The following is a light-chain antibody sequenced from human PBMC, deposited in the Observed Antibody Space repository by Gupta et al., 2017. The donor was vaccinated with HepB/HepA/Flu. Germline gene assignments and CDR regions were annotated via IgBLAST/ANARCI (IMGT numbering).Light chain of an antibody. CDR2: AAS. J-gene: IGKJ4*01. CDR3: QQTDSTPLI. V-gene: IGKV1-39*01. Sequence: DIQMTQSPSSLSASVGDRVTITCRTSQSISSYLHWYQQKPGKAPKLLIYAASNLQSGGPSRFSGSGSGTDFTLTISSLQPEDFATYYCQQTDSTPLIFGGGTKVEIK. CDR1: QSISSY.